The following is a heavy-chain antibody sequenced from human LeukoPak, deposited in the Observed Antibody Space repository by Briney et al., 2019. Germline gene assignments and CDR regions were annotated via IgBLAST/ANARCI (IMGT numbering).Heavy chain of an antibody. V-gene: IGHV3-48*02. J-gene: IGHJ4*02. CDR3: ARDKNPYYYDSSGYGY. CDR2: ISSSSSTI. D-gene: IGHD3-22*01. Sequence: GGSLRLSCAASGFTFSSYSTNWVRQAPVKGLEWVSYISSSSSTIYYADSVKGRFTISRDNAKNSLYLQMNSLRDEDTAVYYCARDKNPYYYDSSGYGYWGQGTLVTVSS. CDR1: GFTFSSYS.